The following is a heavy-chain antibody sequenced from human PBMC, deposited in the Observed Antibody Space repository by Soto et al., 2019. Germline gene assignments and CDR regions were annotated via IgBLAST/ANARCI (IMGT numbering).Heavy chain of an antibody. CDR1: GGSISSYY. J-gene: IGHJ3*02. Sequence: ETLSLTCTVSGGSISSYYCSWIRQPPGKGLEWIGYIYYSGSTNYNPSLKSRVTISVDTSKNQFSLKLSSVTAADTAVYYCARVWGGAFDIWGQGTMVTVSS. V-gene: IGHV4-59*01. CDR2: IYYSGST. CDR3: ARVWGGAFDI. D-gene: IGHD3-10*01.